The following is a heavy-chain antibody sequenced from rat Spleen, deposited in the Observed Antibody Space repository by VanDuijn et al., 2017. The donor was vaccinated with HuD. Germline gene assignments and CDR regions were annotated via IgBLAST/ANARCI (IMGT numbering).Heavy chain of an antibody. J-gene: IGHJ2*01. CDR1: GFSLTSYG. V-gene: IGHV2S8*01. Sequence: QVQLKESGPGLVQPSRTLSLTCTVSGFSLTSYGVSWVRQPPGKGLEWIAAIWSGGSTYYNSALKSRLSISRDTSKSQVLLKMNSLQTEDTAMYFCARELTTVAPFDYWGQGVMVTVSS. D-gene: IGHD1-8*01. CDR3: ARELTTVAPFDY. CDR2: IWSGGST.